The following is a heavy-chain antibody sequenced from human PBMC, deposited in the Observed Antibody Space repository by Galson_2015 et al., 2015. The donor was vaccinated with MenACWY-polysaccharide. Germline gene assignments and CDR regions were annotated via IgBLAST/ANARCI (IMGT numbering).Heavy chain of an antibody. CDR3: ARNPSRLDIAAASH. J-gene: IGHJ4*02. D-gene: IGHD6-13*01. CDR1: GFNFGGNG. CDR2: IRNDGRK. Sequence: SLRLSCAGSGFNFGGNGLHWVRQAPGKGLEWVALIRNDGRKHYPDAVKGRFTISRVNSKNTLYLQMNSLRPEDTAVYYCARNPSRLDIAAASHWGQGALVSVSS. V-gene: IGHV3-30*02.